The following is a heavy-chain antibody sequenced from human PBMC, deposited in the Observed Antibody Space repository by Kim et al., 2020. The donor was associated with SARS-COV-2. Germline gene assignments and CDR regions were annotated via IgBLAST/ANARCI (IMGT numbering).Heavy chain of an antibody. CDR1: GFTFSSYA. Sequence: GGSLRLSCAASGFTFSSYAMSWVRQAPGKGLEWVSAISGSGGSTYYADSVKGRFTISRDNSKNTLYLQMNSLRAEDTAVYYCAKDGFSGRAGRYWFDPWGQETRATLSS. V-gene: IGHV3-23*01. J-gene: IGHJ5*02. D-gene: IGHD6-13*01. CDR2: ISGSGGST. CDR3: AKDGFSGRAGRYWFDP.